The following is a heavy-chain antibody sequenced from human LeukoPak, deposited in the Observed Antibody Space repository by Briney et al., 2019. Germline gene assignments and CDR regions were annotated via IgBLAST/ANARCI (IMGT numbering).Heavy chain of an antibody. CDR2: INHSGST. J-gene: IGHJ2*01. CDR1: DGSISSGASD. D-gene: IGHD3-22*01. Sequence: TLSLTCTVSDGSISSGASDWGWVRQHPKRGLEWVGYINHSGSTYYNPSLGSRVTMSVDTSKNQFSLKLSSVTAADSAVYYCARAARQGFTMIVVPFFYFDLWGRGTLVTVSS. CDR3: ARAARQGFTMIVVPFFYFDL. V-gene: IGHV4-31*03.